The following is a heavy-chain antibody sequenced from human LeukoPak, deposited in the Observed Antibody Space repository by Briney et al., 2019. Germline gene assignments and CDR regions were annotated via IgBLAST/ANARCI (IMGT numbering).Heavy chain of an antibody. CDR1: GLTFSSYA. J-gene: IGHJ4*02. CDR3: AKSGSAVAGSFDY. V-gene: IGHV3-23*01. Sequence: PGGSLRLSCVGSGLTFSSYAMNWVRQAPGKGLEWVSAISGSGGSTYYADSVKGRFTISRDNSKNTLYLQMNSLRAEDTAVYYCAKSGSAVAGSFDYWGQGTLVTASS. D-gene: IGHD6-19*01. CDR2: ISGSGGST.